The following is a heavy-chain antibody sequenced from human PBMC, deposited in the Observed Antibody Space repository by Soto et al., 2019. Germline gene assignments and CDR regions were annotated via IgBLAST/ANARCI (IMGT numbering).Heavy chain of an antibody. CDR3: ARCKYYYDSSGYYPNWFDP. CDR1: GGTFSSYS. Sequence: GASVKVSCKASGGTFSSYSISWVRQAPGQGLEWMGGIIPIFGTANFAQKFQGRVTITADESTSTAYMELSSLRSEDTAVYYCARCKYYYDSSGYYPNWFDPWGQGTLVTVSS. D-gene: IGHD3-22*01. V-gene: IGHV1-69*13. CDR2: IIPIFGTA. J-gene: IGHJ5*02.